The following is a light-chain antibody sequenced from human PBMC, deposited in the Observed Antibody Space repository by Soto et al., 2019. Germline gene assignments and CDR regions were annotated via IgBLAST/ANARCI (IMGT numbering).Light chain of an antibody. CDR2: DAS. CDR1: QNINTY. CDR3: QQYNSYSET. J-gene: IGKJ1*01. Sequence: DIQMTQSAYSLSAALGDRVTIACRASQNINTYLNWYQQKPGKAPKLLIYDASSLESGVPSRFSGSGYGTEFNLTISSLQTDDFATYYCQQYNSYSETFGQGTKVDIK. V-gene: IGKV1-5*01.